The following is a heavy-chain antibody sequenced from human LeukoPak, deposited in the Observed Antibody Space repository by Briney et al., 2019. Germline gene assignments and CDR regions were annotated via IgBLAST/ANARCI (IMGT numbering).Heavy chain of an antibody. CDR2: INHSAST. D-gene: IGHD3-16*01. V-gene: IGHV4-34*01. J-gene: IGHJ6*03. Sequence: PAETLSLTCAVYGGSFSGYYWSRIRQPPGKALEWIGEINHSASTNENASLKSLVTISVDTSKNQFSLKLSSVTAADTAVYYCARSRRTFMYYYMDVWGKGTTVTVSS. CDR3: ARSRRTFMYYYMDV. CDR1: GGSFSGYY.